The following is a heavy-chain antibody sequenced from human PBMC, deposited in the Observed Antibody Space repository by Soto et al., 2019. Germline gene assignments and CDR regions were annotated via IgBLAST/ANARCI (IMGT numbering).Heavy chain of an antibody. CDR3: ARGLTLWFGELSRRGGYYYYMDV. J-gene: IGHJ6*03. Sequence: QVQLQQWGAGLLKPSETLSLTCAVYGGSFSGYQWTWIRQTPGKGLEWIGEINDSGNINYNPSLKSRFTILVDTAKKQISLRLSSVTAADTAVYYCARGLTLWFGELSRRGGYYYYMDVWGKGTSVTVSS. V-gene: IGHV4-34*01. CDR1: GGSFSGYQ. D-gene: IGHD3-10*01. CDR2: INDSGNI.